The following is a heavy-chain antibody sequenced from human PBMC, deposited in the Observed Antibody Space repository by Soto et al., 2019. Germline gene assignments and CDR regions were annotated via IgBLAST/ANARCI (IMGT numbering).Heavy chain of an antibody. CDR1: GFTFSSYA. Sequence: VRLSCAASGFTFSSYAMSWVRQAPGKGLEWVSAISGSGGSTYYADSVKGRFTISRDNSKNTLYLQMNSLRAEDTAVYYCAKAFYGSGSYYPVFWGQGTLVTVSS. D-gene: IGHD3-10*01. J-gene: IGHJ4*02. V-gene: IGHV3-23*01. CDR2: ISGSGGST. CDR3: AKAFYGSGSYYPVF.